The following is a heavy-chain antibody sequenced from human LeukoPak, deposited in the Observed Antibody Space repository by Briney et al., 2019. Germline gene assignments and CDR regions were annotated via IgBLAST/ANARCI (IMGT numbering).Heavy chain of an antibody. CDR3: ARWGRGYYYDSSGYYPEGY. CDR1: GGSISSGGYY. CDR2: IYYSGST. J-gene: IGHJ4*02. V-gene: IGHV4-31*03. Sequence: SQTLSLTCTVSGGSISSGGYYWSWIRQHPGTGLEWIGYIYYSGSTYYNPSLKSRVTISVDTSKNQFSLKLSSVTAADTAVYYCARWGRGYYYDSSGYYPEGYWGQGTLVTVSS. D-gene: IGHD3-22*01.